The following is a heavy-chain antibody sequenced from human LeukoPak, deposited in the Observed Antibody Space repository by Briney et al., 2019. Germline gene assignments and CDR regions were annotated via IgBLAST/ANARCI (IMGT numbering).Heavy chain of an antibody. CDR1: GFTFSAYS. Sequence: GGSLRLSCAASGFTFSAYSRNWVRQAPGKGLEWVSSIGSSGTYIYYGDSTKGRFTISRDNAKNSLFLQMDSLSVEDTAVYYCARMQLFGLGNYYYYYMDVWGKGTTVTVSS. J-gene: IGHJ6*03. CDR2: IGSSGTYI. CDR3: ARMQLFGLGNYYYYYMDV. D-gene: IGHD3/OR15-3a*01. V-gene: IGHV3-21*01.